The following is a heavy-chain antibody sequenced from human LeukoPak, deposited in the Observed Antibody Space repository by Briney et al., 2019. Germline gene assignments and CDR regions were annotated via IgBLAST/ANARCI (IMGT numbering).Heavy chain of an antibody. D-gene: IGHD6-19*01. V-gene: IGHV3-13*04. CDR3: ARENVLAVAGTNYYYGMDV. J-gene: IGHJ6*02. CDR1: GFTLSGYD. CDR2: IGAAGDT. Sequence: PGGSLRLSCAASGFTLSGYDLPWVRQGAGKGLEWVSTIGAAGDTYYADSVRGQFTISRENAKHSLYLQMNSLRGGDTAVYYCARENVLAVAGTNYYYGMDVWGQGTTVSVSS.